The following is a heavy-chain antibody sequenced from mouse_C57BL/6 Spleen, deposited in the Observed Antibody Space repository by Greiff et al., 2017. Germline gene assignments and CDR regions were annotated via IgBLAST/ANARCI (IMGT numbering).Heavy chain of an antibody. V-gene: IGHV1-42*01. CDR2: INPSTGGT. D-gene: IGHD2-13*01. Sequence: VQLQQSGPELVKPGASVKISCKASGYSFTGYYMNWVKQSPEKSLEWIGEINPSTGGTTYNQKFKAKATLTVDKSSSTAYMQLKSLTSEDSAVYYCARRLQGFAYWGQGTLVTVSA. CDR1: GYSFTGYY. CDR3: ARRLQGFAY. J-gene: IGHJ3*01.